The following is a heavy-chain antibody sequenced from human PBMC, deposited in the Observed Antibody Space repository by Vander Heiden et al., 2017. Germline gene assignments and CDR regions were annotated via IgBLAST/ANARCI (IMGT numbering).Heavy chain of an antibody. D-gene: IGHD6-13*01. CDR3: AKDQGSQAAAEYYFDY. J-gene: IGHJ4*02. Sequence: QVQLVESGGGVVQPGRSLILCSAASGFTAPKHRIHWVPPAPGKGLEWVAIISYYGSNKYYADFVKGRFTISRDNSKNKLYLQMNSLRAEDTAIYYCAKDQGSQAAAEYYFDYWGQGTLVTVSS. V-gene: IGHV3-30*18. CDR2: ISYYGSNK. CDR1: GFTAPKHR.